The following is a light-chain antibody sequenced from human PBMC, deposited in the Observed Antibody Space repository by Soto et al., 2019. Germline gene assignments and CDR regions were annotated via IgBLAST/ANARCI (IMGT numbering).Light chain of an antibody. CDR1: QNIKKY. Sequence: DIQVTESPSSLSTSAGDRVTITCRASQNIKKYLNWYQRKPGTAPRLLIYAASNLQSGVPSRFSASVSGTDGAINISSLKTDDGRTYYCQQGFSLTWTFGQGTKVDIK. V-gene: IGKV1-39*01. J-gene: IGKJ1*01. CDR3: QQGFSLTWT. CDR2: AAS.